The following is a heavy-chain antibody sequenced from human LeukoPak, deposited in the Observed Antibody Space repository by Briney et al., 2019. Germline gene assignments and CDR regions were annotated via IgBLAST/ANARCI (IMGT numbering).Heavy chain of an antibody. CDR2: INPNSGGT. CDR1: GYTFTGYY. CDR3: AREFGYCSGGSCYGLWFDP. J-gene: IGHJ5*02. V-gene: IGHV1-2*02. Sequence: ASVKVSCEASGYTFTGYYMHWVRQAPGQGLEWMGWINPNSGGTNYAQKFQGRVTMTRDTSISTAYMELSRLRSDDTAVYYCAREFGYCSGGSCYGLWFDPWGQGTLVTVSS. D-gene: IGHD2-15*01.